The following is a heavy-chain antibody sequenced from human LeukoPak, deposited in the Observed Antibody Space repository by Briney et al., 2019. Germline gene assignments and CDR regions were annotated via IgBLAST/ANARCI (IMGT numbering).Heavy chain of an antibody. CDR3: ARVLGYYYDSRGHDY. J-gene: IGHJ4*02. CDR2: ISTSSSYI. D-gene: IGHD3-22*01. CDR1: GFIFSSYN. Sequence: GGSLRLSCAASGFIFSSYNMNWVRQAPGKGLEWVSSISTSSSYIYYADSVKGRFTISRDNAKNSLYLQMNSLRGEDTAVFYCARVLGYYYDSRGHDYWGQGTLVTVSS. V-gene: IGHV3-21*01.